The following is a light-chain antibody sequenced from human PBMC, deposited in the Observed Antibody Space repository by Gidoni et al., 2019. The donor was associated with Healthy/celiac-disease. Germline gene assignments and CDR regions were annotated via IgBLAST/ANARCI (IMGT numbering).Light chain of an antibody. V-gene: IGKV3-11*01. CDR3: QQRSNWPPRDS. J-gene: IGKJ2*03. CDR1: QSVSSY. Sequence: EIVLTQSPATLSLSPGERATLSCRASQSVSSYLAWYQQKPGQAPRVLIYDASNRATGIPARFSGSGSGTDFTLTISSLEPEDFAVYYCQQRSNWPPRDSFGQGTKLEIK. CDR2: DAS.